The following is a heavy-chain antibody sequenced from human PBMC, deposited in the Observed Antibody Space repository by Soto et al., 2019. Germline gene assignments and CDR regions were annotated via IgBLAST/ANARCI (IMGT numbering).Heavy chain of an antibody. CDR2: IYYSGST. V-gene: IGHV4-59*08. Sequence: SETLSLTCTVSGGSISSYYWSWIRQPPGKGLEWIGYIYYSGSTNYNPSLKSRVTISVDTSKNQFSLKLSSVTAADTDVYYFARPYCGGDCYSSGDYYYGMDVWGQGTTVTVSS. D-gene: IGHD2-21*02. CDR3: ARPYCGGDCYSSGDYYYGMDV. J-gene: IGHJ6*02. CDR1: GGSISSYY.